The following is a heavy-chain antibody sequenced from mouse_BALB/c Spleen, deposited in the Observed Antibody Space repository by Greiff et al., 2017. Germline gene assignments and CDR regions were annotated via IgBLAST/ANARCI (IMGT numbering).Heavy chain of an antibody. CDR1: GFSLTSYG. D-gene: IGHD2-3*01. CDR3: ARDDGYYVGYWYFDV. J-gene: IGHJ1*01. Sequence: QVKLMESGPGLVAPSQSLSITCTVSGFSLTSYGVHWVRQPPGKGLEWLGVIWAGGSTNYNSALMSRLSISKDNSKSQVFLKMNSLQTDDTAMYYCARDDGYYVGYWYFDVWGAGTTVTVSS. CDR2: IWAGGST. V-gene: IGHV2-9*02.